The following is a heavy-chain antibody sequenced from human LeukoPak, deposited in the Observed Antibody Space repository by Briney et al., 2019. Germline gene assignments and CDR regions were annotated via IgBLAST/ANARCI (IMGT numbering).Heavy chain of an antibody. D-gene: IGHD2-2*01. J-gene: IGHJ5*02. V-gene: IGHV1-2*02. CDR2: INPKNGGS. CDR1: GYTFTGYY. CDR3: AREYQLLGTVYNYFDP. Sequence: ASVKVSCKASGYTFTGYYMHWVRQAPGQGLEWVGWINPKNGGSNYAQKFQGRVTMTRDTSISTAYMELTSLRSEDTAVYYCAREYQLLGTVYNYFDPWGQGTLVTVSS.